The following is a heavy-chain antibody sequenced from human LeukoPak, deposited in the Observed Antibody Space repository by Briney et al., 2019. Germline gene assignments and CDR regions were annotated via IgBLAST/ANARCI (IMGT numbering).Heavy chain of an antibody. J-gene: IGHJ3*02. CDR1: GGSISSGGYY. CDR2: IYYSGST. Sequence: ASETLSLTCTVSGGSISSGGYYWSWIRQHPGKGPEWIGYIYYSGSTYYNPSLKSRVTISVDTSKNQFSLKLSSVTAADTAVYYCASSIVVVRDAFDIWGQGTMVTVSS. CDR3: ASSIVVVRDAFDI. D-gene: IGHD3-22*01. V-gene: IGHV4-31*03.